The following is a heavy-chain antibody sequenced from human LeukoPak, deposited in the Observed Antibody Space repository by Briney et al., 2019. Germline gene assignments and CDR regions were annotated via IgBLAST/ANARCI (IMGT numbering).Heavy chain of an antibody. Sequence: GGSLRLSCAASGFTFSSYNMNWVRQAPGKGLEWVSYISSSSNTIYYADSVRGRFTISRDNAKNSLYLQINSLRAEDTAVYYCSSVDYWGQGTLVTVSS. J-gene: IGHJ4*02. CDR3: SSVDY. V-gene: IGHV3-48*01. CDR2: ISSSSNTI. CDR1: GFTFSSYN.